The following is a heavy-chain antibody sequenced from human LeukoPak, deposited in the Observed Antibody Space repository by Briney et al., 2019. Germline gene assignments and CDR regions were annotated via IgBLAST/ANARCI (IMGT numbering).Heavy chain of an antibody. D-gene: IGHD3-3*01. CDR3: ASHPDFWSGYYFDY. CDR2: IYYSGST. CDR1: GGSISGYY. J-gene: IGHJ4*02. V-gene: IGHV4-59*08. Sequence: SETLSLTCTVSGGSISGYYWSWIRQPPGKGPEWIGYIYYSGSTNYNPSLKSRVTISVDTSKNQFSLKMNSVTAADTAVYYCASHPDFWSGYYFDYWGQGTLVTVSS.